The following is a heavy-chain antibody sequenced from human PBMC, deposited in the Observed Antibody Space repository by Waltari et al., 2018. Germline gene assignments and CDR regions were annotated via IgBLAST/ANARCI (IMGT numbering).Heavy chain of an antibody. V-gene: IGHV3-30*18. D-gene: IGHD3-10*01. CDR2: ISYDGSNK. Sequence: QVQLVESGGGVVQPGRSLRLSCAASGFTFSSYGMHWVRQAPGKGLEWVAVISYDGSNKYYADSVKGRFTISRDNSNNTLYLQMNSLRAEDTAVYYCAKESSIVGSGSFPLYFDYWGQGTLVTVSS. J-gene: IGHJ4*02. CDR1: GFTFSSYG. CDR3: AKESSIVGSGSFPLYFDY.